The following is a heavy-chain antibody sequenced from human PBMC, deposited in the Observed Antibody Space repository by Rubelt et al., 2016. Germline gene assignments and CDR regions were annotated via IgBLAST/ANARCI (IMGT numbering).Heavy chain of an antibody. J-gene: IGHJ4*02. Sequence: EVRLMGSGGGLVQPGGSLRLSCAASGFTFSTHWMHWVRQAPGKGLVWVSRINSGGSLTSYADSVKGRFTISRDNAKNTLYLQMNSLRAEDTAVYFCATEMGGWWGQGTLVTVSS. CDR2: INSGGSLT. D-gene: IGHD3-16*01. V-gene: IGHV3-74*01. CDR1: GFTFSTHW. CDR3: ATEMGGW.